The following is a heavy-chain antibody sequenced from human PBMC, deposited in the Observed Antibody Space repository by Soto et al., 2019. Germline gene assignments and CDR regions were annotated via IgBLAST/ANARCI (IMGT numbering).Heavy chain of an antibody. D-gene: IGHD1-1*01. CDR3: VRYNGARVYFEY. CDR2: ISNDGSNK. V-gene: IGHV3-30*03. J-gene: IGHJ4*02. CDR1: GFTFSSYG. Sequence: GGSLRLSCAASGFTFSSYGMHWVRQAPGKGLEWVAVISNDGSNKYYADSVKGRFTISRDNSKKTLYLQMNSLRAEDTAVYYCVRYNGARVYFEYWGQGSLVTVSS.